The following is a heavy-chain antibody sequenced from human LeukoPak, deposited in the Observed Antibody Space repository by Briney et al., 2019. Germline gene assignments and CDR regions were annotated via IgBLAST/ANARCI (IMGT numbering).Heavy chain of an antibody. CDR2: VNLDGDT. J-gene: IGHJ5*02. D-gene: IGHD3-16*01. V-gene: IGHV4-30-2*06. Sequence: SETLSLTCAVSGGSISSGGYSWSWIRQSPGKGLEWIGEVNLDGDTNYNPSLRSRVTISIDTSKNHFSLNLRSVTAADTAVYNCARAAWNGGGGFDPWGQGTLVTVSS. CDR1: GGSISSGGYS. CDR3: ARAAWNGGGGFDP.